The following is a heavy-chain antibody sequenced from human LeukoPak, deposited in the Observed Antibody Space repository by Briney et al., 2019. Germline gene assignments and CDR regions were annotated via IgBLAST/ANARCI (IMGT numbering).Heavy chain of an antibody. V-gene: IGHV3-30*04. J-gene: IGHJ4*02. CDR2: ISYDGSNK. D-gene: IGHD3-22*01. CDR3: ARGSANYYDSSGYYYLSLDY. Sequence: GMSLSLSCAASGFIFSSYAMHWVRQAPGKGLEWVALISYDGSNKYYADSVKGRFTISRDNSKNTLYLQMNSLRAEDTTVYYCARGSANYYDSSGYYYLSLDYWGQGTLVTVPS. CDR1: GFIFSSYA.